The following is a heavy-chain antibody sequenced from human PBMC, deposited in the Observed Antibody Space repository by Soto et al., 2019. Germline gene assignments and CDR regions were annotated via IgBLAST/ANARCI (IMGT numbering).Heavy chain of an antibody. CDR3: ARGNILTGYYFVGASGDASDI. J-gene: IGHJ3*02. CDR1: GYTFTSYG. V-gene: IGHV1-18*01. CDR2: ISAYNGNT. Sequence: ASVKVSCKASGYTFTSYGISWVRQAPGQGLEWMGWISAYNGNTNYAQKLQGRVTMTTDTSTSTAYMELRSLRSDDTAVYYCARGNILTGYYFVGASGDASDIWGQGTMVTVS. D-gene: IGHD3-9*01.